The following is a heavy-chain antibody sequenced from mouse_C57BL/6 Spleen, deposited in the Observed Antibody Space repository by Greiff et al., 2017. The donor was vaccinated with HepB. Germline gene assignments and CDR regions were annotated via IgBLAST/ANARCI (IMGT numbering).Heavy chain of an antibody. CDR1: GYAFSSSW. D-gene: IGHD1-1*01. J-gene: IGHJ1*03. Sequence: VQLQQSGPELVKPGASVKISCKASGYAFSSSWMNWVKQRPGKGLEWIGRIYPGDGDTNYNGKFKGKATLTADKSSSTAYMQLSSLTSEDSAVYFGARDYGSSYWYFDVWGTGTTVTVSS. V-gene: IGHV1-82*01. CDR2: IYPGDGDT. CDR3: ARDYGSSYWYFDV.